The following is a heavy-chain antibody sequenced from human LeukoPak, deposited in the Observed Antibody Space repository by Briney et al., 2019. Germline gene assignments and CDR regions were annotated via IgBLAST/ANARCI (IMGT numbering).Heavy chain of an antibody. CDR3: ARDQYSSGWYEGDY. D-gene: IGHD6-19*01. CDR1: GYTFTGYY. V-gene: IGHV1-2*02. CDR2: INPNSGGT. J-gene: IGHJ4*02. Sequence: ASVKVSCKASGYTFTGYYMHWVRQAPGRGLEWMGWINPNSGGTNYAQKFQGRVTMTRDTSISTAYMELSRLRSDDTAVYYCARDQYSSGWYEGDYWGQGTLVTVSS.